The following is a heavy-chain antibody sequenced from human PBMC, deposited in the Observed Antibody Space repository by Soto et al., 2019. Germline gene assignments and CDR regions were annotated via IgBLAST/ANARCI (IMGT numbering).Heavy chain of an antibody. CDR1: GYTFTSYG. J-gene: IGHJ4*02. CDR3: ARLGYCSSTSCYVSYYFDY. V-gene: IGHV1-18*01. D-gene: IGHD2-2*01. Sequence: QVQLVQSGAEVKKPGASVKVSCKASGYTFTSYGISWVRQAPGQGLEWMGWISAYNGNTNYAQTLQGRVTMTTDTSTSTAYMELRSLRSDDTAVYYCARLGYCSSTSCYVSYYFDYWGQGTLVTVSS. CDR2: ISAYNGNT.